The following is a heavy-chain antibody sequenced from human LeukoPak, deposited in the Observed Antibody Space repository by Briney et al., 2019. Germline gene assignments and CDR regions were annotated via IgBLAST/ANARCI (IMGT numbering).Heavy chain of an antibody. CDR1: GGSISSGAYY. D-gene: IGHD3-10*01. V-gene: IGHV4-31*03. J-gene: IGHJ4*02. CDR3: ARYWGSGNYFSL. CDR2: IYYSGST. Sequence: SETLSPTCTVSGGSISSGAYYWSWIRQHPGQGLEWIGYIYYSGSTYYNPSLKSRGTISLDTSKNQFSLKLSSVTAADTAVYYCARYWGSGNYFSLWGQGTLVTVSS.